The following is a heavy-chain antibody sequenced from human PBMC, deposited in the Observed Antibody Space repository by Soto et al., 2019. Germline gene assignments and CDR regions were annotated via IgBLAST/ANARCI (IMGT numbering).Heavy chain of an antibody. CDR2: ICHTGKT. Sequence: SETLSLTCTVSGDAIYIGGYYWTWIRQHPGKGLEWIGYICHTGKTYYNPSLESRVTMSVDTSKNQFSLKLASVTAADTAVYYCAREGSSTANWIDPWGQGTLVTVYS. CDR1: GDAIYIGGYY. J-gene: IGHJ5*02. V-gene: IGHV4-31*03. CDR3: AREGSSTANWIDP. D-gene: IGHD2-2*01.